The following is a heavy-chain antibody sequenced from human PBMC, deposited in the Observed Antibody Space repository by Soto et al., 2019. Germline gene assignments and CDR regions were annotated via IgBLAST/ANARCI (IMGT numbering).Heavy chain of an antibody. V-gene: IGHV3-21*01. CDR3: ARGYPTRGQHPASPDDY. D-gene: IGHD1-1*01. CDR2: ISSSSSYI. J-gene: IGHJ4*02. CDR1: GFTFSSYS. Sequence: GGSLRLSCAASGFTFSSYSMNWVRQAPGKGLEWVSSISSSSSYIYYADSVKGRFTISRDNAKNSLYLQMNSLRAEDTAVYYCARGYPTRGQHPASPDDYWGQGTLVTVSS.